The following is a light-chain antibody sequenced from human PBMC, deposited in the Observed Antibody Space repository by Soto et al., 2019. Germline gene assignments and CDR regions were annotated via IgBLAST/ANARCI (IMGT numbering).Light chain of an antibody. J-gene: IGKJ1*01. CDR2: ASS. Sequence: DIQMTQYPSSLSASVGDRVTITCRASQSISSYLNWYQQKPGKAHKLLIYASSSLQSGVPSRFSGSGSRTDFTLTISSLQPEDFATYYCQQGYSTPPTFDQGTKVEIK. V-gene: IGKV1-39*01. CDR1: QSISSY. CDR3: QQGYSTPPT.